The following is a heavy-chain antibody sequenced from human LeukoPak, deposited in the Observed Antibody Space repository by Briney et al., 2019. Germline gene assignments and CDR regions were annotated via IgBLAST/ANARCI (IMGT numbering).Heavy chain of an antibody. J-gene: IGHJ4*02. CDR2: IIPIFGTA. CDR3: ARDRGVVGATTVGFDY. Sequence: SVKVSCKASGGTFSSYAISWVRQAPGQGLEWMGGIIPIFGTANYAQKFQGRVTITADGSTSTAYMELSSLRSEDTAVYYCARDRGVVGATTVGFDYWGQGTLVTVSS. V-gene: IGHV1-69*01. D-gene: IGHD1-26*01. CDR1: GGTFSSYA.